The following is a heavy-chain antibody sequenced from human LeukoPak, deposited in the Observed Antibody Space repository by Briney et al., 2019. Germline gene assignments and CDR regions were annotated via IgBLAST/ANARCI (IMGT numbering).Heavy chain of an antibody. CDR3: ARDMISNWFYY. CDR1: GFTFSSYS. J-gene: IGHJ5*01. V-gene: IGHV4-39*07. CDR2: ISYSGST. D-gene: IGHD3-16*01. Sequence: GSLRLSCAASGFTFSSYSMNWIRQPPGKGLEWIASISYSGSTYYNPSLKSRVTISLDTSKKQFSLKLSSVTAADTAVYYCARDMISNWFYYWGQGTLVTISS.